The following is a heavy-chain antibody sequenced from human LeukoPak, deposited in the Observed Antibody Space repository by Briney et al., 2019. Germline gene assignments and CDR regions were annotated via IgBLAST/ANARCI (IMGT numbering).Heavy chain of an antibody. V-gene: IGHV1-2*02. CDR2: FNPNSGGT. Sequence: ASVKVSCKASGYTFTGYYMHWVRQAPGQGLEWMGWFNPNSGGTNYAQKFQGRVTMTRDTSISTAYMELSRLRSDDTAVYYCARFPLGQWLGFDYWGQGTLVTVSS. D-gene: IGHD6-19*01. J-gene: IGHJ4*02. CDR3: ARFPLGQWLGFDY. CDR1: GYTFTGYY.